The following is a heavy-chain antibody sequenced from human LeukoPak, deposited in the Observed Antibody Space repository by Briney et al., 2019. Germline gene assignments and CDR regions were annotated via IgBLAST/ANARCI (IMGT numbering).Heavy chain of an antibody. J-gene: IGHJ4*02. V-gene: IGHV3-49*03. CDR2: IRSKAYGGTT. D-gene: IGHD1-1*01. CDR1: GFTFGDYA. Sequence: PGGSLRLSCTASGFTFGDYAMSWFRQAPGKGLEWVGFIRSKAYGGTTEYAASVKGRFTISRDDSKSIAYLQMNSLKTEDTAVYYCARDLENWNTKNYYFDYWGQGTLVTVSS. CDR3: ARDLENWNTKNYYFDY.